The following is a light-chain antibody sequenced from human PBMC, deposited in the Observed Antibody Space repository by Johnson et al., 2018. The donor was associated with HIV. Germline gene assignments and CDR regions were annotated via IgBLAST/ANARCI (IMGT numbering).Light chain of an antibody. V-gene: IGLV1-51*01. Sequence: QSVLTQPPSVSAAPGQKVTISCSGIGSNIGDNYVSWYQHLPGTAPRLLIYDDIKRPSGIPDRFSGSKSGTSATLGITGLPTGAEAYYYCGTWDSSLSGVFGTGTKVTVL. CDR2: DDI. J-gene: IGLJ1*01. CDR3: GTWDSSLSGV. CDR1: GSNIGDNY.